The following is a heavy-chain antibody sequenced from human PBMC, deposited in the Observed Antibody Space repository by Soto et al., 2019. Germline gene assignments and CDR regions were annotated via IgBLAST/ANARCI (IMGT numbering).Heavy chain of an antibody. CDR3: ARDRKGYCGGDCYAGDAFDI. Sequence: EVQLVESGGGLIQPGGSLRLSCAASGFTVSSNYMSWVRQAPGKGLEWVSVIYSGGSTYYADSVKGRFTISRDNSKNTLYLQMNSRRAEDTAVYYCARDRKGYCGGDCYAGDAFDIWGQGTMVTVSS. CDR1: GFTVSSNY. V-gene: IGHV3-53*01. D-gene: IGHD2-21*02. CDR2: IYSGGST. J-gene: IGHJ3*02.